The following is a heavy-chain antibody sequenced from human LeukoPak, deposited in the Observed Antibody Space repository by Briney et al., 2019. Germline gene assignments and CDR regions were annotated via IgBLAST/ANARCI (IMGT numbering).Heavy chain of an antibody. CDR3: ARSGRRGYSYGYRFKYYFDY. D-gene: IGHD5-18*01. CDR2: ISSSGNYI. CDR1: GFAFSSYS. V-gene: IGHV3-21*01. Sequence: GGSLRLSCAASGFAFSSYSMNWVRKAPGKGLEWVSSISSSGNYIYYADSVKGRFTISRDNAKNTLYLQMNSLRAEDTAVYYCARSGRRGYSYGYRFKYYFDYWGQGTLVTVSS. J-gene: IGHJ4*02.